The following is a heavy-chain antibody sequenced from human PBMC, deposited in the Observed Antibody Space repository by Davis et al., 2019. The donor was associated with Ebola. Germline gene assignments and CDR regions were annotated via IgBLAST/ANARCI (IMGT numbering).Heavy chain of an antibody. D-gene: IGHD1-7*01. Sequence: ASVKVSCKASGYTFTSYAMHWVRQAPGQRLEWMGWINAGNGNTKYSQKFQGRVTMTRNTSISTAYMELSSLRSEDTAVYYCARGFRLGGTGTNYWGQGTLVTVSS. CDR1: GYTFTSYA. J-gene: IGHJ4*02. CDR2: INAGNGNT. V-gene: IGHV1-3*01. CDR3: ARGFRLGGTGTNY.